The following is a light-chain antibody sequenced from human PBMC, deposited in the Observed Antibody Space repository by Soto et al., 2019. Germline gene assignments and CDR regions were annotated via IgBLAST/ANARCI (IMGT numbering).Light chain of an antibody. V-gene: IGLV2-14*03. J-gene: IGLJ2*01. CDR1: SSDVGAYDY. CDR2: DVS. CDR3: SSYTSTSTLGV. Sequence: QSVLTQPASVSGSPGQSITISCTGTSSDVGAYDYVSWYQQHPGKAPKLIIHDVSNRPSGVSNRFSGSKSGNTASLAISGLQAEDEADYYCSSYTSTSTLGVFGGGTKLTV.